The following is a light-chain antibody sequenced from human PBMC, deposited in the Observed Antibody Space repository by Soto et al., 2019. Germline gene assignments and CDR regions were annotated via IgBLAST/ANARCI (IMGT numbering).Light chain of an antibody. V-gene: IGKV1-5*01. CDR3: LQHNTYPYT. CDR2: TAS. CDR1: QSISSW. Sequence: DIQMTQSPSTLSASVGDRVTITCRASQSISSWVAWYQQKAGKAPKRLIYTASSLQSGVPSRFSGSGSGTEFSLTISSLQPEDSATYYCLQHNTYPYTFGQGTKLEIK. J-gene: IGKJ2*01.